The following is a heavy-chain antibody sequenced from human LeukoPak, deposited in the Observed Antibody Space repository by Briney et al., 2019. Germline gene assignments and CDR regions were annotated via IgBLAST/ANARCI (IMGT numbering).Heavy chain of an antibody. J-gene: IGHJ4*02. CDR1: GGTFSSYA. CDR3: ARGVDDYVWGSYRAPHFDY. D-gene: IGHD3-16*02. Sequence: SVKVSCKASGGTFSSYAISWVRQAPGQGPEWMGGIIPIFGTANYAQKFQGRVTITADESTSTAYTELSSLRSEDTAVYYCARGVDDYVWGSYRAPHFDYWGQGTLVTVSS. V-gene: IGHV1-69*13. CDR2: IIPIFGTA.